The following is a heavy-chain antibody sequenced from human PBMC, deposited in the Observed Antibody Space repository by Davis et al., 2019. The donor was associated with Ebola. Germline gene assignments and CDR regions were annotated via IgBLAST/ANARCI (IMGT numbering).Heavy chain of an antibody. CDR1: GFTFSHYW. V-gene: IGHV3-74*01. J-gene: IGHJ3*02. CDR3: ARKWDDAFDM. Sequence: GESLKISCVGSGFTFSHYWMHWVRQAPGRGLVWVARVTGDGNTFYADSVKDRVTISRDNAKSTLYLQMSSLRAEDTAVYYCARKWDDAFDMWGQGTMVTVSS. CDR2: VTGDGNT. D-gene: IGHD1-26*01.